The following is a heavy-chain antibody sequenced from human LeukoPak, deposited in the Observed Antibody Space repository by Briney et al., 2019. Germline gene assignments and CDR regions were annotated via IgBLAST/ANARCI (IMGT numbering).Heavy chain of an antibody. CDR1: GGSISSGSYY. V-gene: IGHV4-61*02. Sequence: PSETLSLTCTVSGGSISSGSYYWSWIRQPAGKGLEWIGRIYTSGSTNYNPSLKSRVTISVDTSKNQFSLKLSSVTAADTAVYYCARDLAYRQDTKNWFDPWGQGTLVTVSS. CDR2: IYTSGST. CDR3: ARDLAYRQDTKNWFDP. D-gene: IGHD5-18*01. J-gene: IGHJ5*02.